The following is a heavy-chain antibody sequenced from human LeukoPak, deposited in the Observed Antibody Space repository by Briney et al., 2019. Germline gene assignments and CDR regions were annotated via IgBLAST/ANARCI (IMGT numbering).Heavy chain of an antibody. CDR1: GXSINSYY. V-gene: IGHV4-59*08. J-gene: IGHJ4*02. D-gene: IGHD6-19*01. CDR2: IYYSGST. CDR3: ARLRSGWYFDY. Sequence: PSETLSLTCTVSGXSINSYYWSWIRQPPGKGLEWIGYIYYSGSTKYNPSLKSRVTISLDMSKTQFSLKLTSVTAADTAFYYCARLRSGWYFDYWGQGTLVTVSS.